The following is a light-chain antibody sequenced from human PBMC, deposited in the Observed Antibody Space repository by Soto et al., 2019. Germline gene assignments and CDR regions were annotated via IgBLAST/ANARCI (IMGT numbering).Light chain of an antibody. Sequence: DIQMTQSPSSLSASVGDRVTITCQASQDIRNSLNWYQQKPGAAPKLLIYDASNLETGVPSRFSGSGSATDFTFTISSLQPEDIATYYCQQYDNRLTFGGGTKVDIK. CDR2: DAS. J-gene: IGKJ4*01. V-gene: IGKV1-33*01. CDR3: QQYDNRLT. CDR1: QDIRNS.